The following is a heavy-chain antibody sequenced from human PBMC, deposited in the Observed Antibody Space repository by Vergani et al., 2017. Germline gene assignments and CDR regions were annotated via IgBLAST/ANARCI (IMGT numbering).Heavy chain of an antibody. Sequence: VQLVESGGGLVQPGGSLRLSCAASGFTFSSYAMSWVRQAPGKGLEWVAGIWHDGSNEKYVDSVQGRFTISRDNSKNTLYLEMESLRVEDTAVYFCARDKSKRAPAVMGTYYYYMDVWGKGTKVTVSS. CDR2: IWHDGSNE. CDR3: ARDKSKRAPAVMGTYYYYMDV. J-gene: IGHJ6*03. CDR1: GFTFSSYA. D-gene: IGHD3-16*01. V-gene: IGHV3-33*08.